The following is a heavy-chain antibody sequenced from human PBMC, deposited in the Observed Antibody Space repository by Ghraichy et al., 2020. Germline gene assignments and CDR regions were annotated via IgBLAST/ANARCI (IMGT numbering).Heavy chain of an antibody. Sequence: PETLSLTCTVSGVSISTNYWSWIREPPGKGLEWIGYIYDSGSTNYNPSLKSRVTISVDTSKNQVSLKLSSGTAADTAVYYCARDRPGDGGSDYWGQGTLVTVSS. J-gene: IGHJ4*02. CDR3: ARDRPGDGGSDY. CDR2: IYDSGST. V-gene: IGHV4-59*01. D-gene: IGHD7-27*01. CDR1: GVSISTNY.